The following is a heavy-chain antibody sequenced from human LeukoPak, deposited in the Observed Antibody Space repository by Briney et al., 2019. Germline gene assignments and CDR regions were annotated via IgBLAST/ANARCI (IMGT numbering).Heavy chain of an antibody. Sequence: GSLRLSCAASGFTFSSYAMSWIRQPPGKGLEWIGEINHSGSTNYNPSLKSRVTISVDTSKNQFSLKLSSVTAADTAVYYCARVPRGWFDPWGQGTLVTVSS. J-gene: IGHJ5*02. CDR2: INHSGST. V-gene: IGHV4-34*01. CDR3: ARVPRGWFDP. CDR1: GFTFSSYA. D-gene: IGHD3-10*01.